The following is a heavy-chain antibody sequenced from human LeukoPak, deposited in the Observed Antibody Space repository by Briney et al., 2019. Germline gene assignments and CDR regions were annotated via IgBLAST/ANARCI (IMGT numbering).Heavy chain of an antibody. V-gene: IGHV1-69*13. D-gene: IGHD5-24*01. J-gene: IGHJ4*02. Sequence: SVKVSCKTSGDTFTTYAIIWVRQAPGQGLEWMGGIIPMFGTPNYAQKFQGRVTITADESTSTAYMELSSLISEDTAVYYCARESGDGYVDYWGQGTLVTVSS. CDR2: IIPMFGTP. CDR1: GDTFTTYA. CDR3: ARESGDGYVDY.